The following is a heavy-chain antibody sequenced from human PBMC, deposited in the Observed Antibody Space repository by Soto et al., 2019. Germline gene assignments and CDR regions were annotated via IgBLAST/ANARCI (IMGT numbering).Heavy chain of an antibody. Sequence: SLRLSCSASGFTFSDYYTSWIRQAPGKGLEWGSYISGGGTSTRYADSVKGRFTISRDNAKNSLYLQMNSLRAEDTAVYYCVRDSSDIVVVPAAIEGVRAPWGEGTLVTVS. CDR2: ISGGGTST. J-gene: IGHJ5*02. D-gene: IGHD2-2*02. CDR1: GFTFSDYY. V-gene: IGHV3-11*06. CDR3: VRDSSDIVVVPAAIEGVRAP.